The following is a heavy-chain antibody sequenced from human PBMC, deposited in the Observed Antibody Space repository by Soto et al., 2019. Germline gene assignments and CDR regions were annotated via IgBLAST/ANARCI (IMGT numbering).Heavy chain of an antibody. V-gene: IGHV4-34*01. Sequence: QVQLQQWGAGLLKPSETLTLTCGVYGGSFSGSYWSWIRQAPGKGLEWIGEINDSGSTNYNPSLKSQVTISVDTSKHQFSLNLRSVTAADTAVYYCASGRGTENYWGQGTLVTVSS. J-gene: IGHJ4*02. CDR1: GGSFSGSY. CDR2: INDSGST. CDR3: ASGRGTENY. D-gene: IGHD3-10*01.